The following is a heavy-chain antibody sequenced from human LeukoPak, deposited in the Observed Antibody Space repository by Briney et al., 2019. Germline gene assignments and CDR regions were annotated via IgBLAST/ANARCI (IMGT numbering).Heavy chain of an antibody. J-gene: IGHJ4*02. V-gene: IGHV3-74*01. D-gene: IGHD1-26*01. CDR2: INSDGSST. CDR1: GFTFSSYW. Sequence: GGSLRLSCAASGFTFSSYWMHWVRQAPGKGLVWVSRINSDGSSTSYADSVKGRFTISRDNAKNTPYLQMNSLRAEDTAVYYCARDGRATAFDYWGQGTLVTVSS. CDR3: ARDGRATAFDY.